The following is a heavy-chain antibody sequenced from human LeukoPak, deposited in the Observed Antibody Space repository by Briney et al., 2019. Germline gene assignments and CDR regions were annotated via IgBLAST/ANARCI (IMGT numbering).Heavy chain of an antibody. V-gene: IGHV3-23*01. CDR3: AKCYSNNWSDAFDI. D-gene: IGHD6-13*01. CDR2: ISGSGSFA. CDR1: GFTFSNYV. J-gene: IGHJ3*02. Sequence: GGSLRLSCAASGFTFSNYVMSWVRQAPGKGLEWVSVISGSGSFAYYADSVKGRFTISRDNSKYTMYLQMNGLRTEDTAVYYCAKCYSNNWSDAFDIWGQGTMVTVSS.